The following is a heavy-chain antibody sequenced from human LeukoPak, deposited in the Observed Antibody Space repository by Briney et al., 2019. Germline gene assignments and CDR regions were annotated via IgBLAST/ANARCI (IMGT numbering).Heavy chain of an antibody. CDR1: GASIRSPSDY. Sequence: SETLSLTCTFSGASIRSPSDYWGWIRQPPGKRLERIGTTDYSGRAYYNPSPVSRLTISVDTSKHQFSLKLNSVTATDTAIYYCVRHRQHCDGGSCFPPESWGQGTLVNVSS. CDR3: VRHRQHCDGGSCFPPES. J-gene: IGHJ5*02. CDR2: TDYSGRA. D-gene: IGHD2-15*01. V-gene: IGHV4-39*01.